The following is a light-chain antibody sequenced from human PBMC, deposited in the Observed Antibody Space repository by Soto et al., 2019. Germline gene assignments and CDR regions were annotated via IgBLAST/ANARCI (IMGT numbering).Light chain of an antibody. CDR1: QRVSST. Sequence: EIVMTQSPATLSVSPGERATLSCRASQRVSSTLAWYQQKPGQAPRLLIYGASTRATGIPARFSGSGSGTEFTLTISSLQSAEFAVYYCQQSTNWPRAFGQGTQVEIK. J-gene: IGKJ1*01. V-gene: IGKV3-15*01. CDR3: QQSTNWPRA. CDR2: GAS.